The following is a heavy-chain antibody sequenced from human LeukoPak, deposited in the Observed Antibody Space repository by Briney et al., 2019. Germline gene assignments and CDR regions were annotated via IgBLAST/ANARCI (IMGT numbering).Heavy chain of an antibody. Sequence: GGSLRLSCAASAFTFSNYWISWVRQAPGKGLEWVANIKEDGSEINYVDSVKGRFTISRDNAKNSLYLQMNSLRVDDTAVYYCARDRGYSTFDYWGQGTLVTVSS. CDR3: ARDRGYSTFDY. J-gene: IGHJ4*02. V-gene: IGHV3-7*01. D-gene: IGHD4-23*01. CDR2: IKEDGSEI. CDR1: AFTFSNYW.